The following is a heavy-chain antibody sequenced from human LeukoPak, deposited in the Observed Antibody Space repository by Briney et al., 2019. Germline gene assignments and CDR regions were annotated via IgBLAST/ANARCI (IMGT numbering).Heavy chain of an antibody. D-gene: IGHD1-1*01. V-gene: IGHV3-23*01. CDR2: INGRGTAT. CDR1: GFSFRDYA. CDR3: ATTLLRASTYMDV. Sequence: GGSLRFSCEVSGFSFRDYAMAWVRQTPGKGLEWVSAINGRGTATYYANALKGRFTISRDNSKNTLYLQMNSLRAEDTAVYYCATTLLRASTYMDVWGKGTTVTVSS. J-gene: IGHJ6*03.